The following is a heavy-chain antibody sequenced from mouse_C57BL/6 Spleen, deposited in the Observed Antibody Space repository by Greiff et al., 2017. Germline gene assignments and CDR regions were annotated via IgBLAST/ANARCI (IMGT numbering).Heavy chain of an antibody. CDR1: GYSFTGYY. Sequence: VQLQQSGPELVKPGASVKISCKASGYSFTGYYMNWVKQSPEKSLEWIGDINPSTGGTTYNQKFKAKAPLTVDKTSSTAYMQLKSLTSEDSAVYYCARYYYGNFGYAMDYWGQGTAVTVSS. J-gene: IGHJ4*01. V-gene: IGHV1-42*01. D-gene: IGHD2-1*01. CDR3: ARYYYGNFGYAMDY. CDR2: INPSTGGT.